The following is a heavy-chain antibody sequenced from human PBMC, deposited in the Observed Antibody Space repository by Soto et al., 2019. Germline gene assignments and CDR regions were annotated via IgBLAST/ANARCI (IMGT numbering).Heavy chain of an antibody. J-gene: IGHJ6*02. D-gene: IGHD1-26*01. Sequence: PSQTLSLTCAISGDSVSSNSAAWSWIRQSPSRGLEWLGRTFYRSKWYNDHAVSVKGRITINPDASKNQFSLQLNSVTPEDTAVYYCAKEGGNHYYYYAMDVWGQGTTVTVSS. CDR2: TFYRSKWYN. CDR1: GDSVSSNSAA. V-gene: IGHV6-1*01. CDR3: AKEGGNHYYYYAMDV.